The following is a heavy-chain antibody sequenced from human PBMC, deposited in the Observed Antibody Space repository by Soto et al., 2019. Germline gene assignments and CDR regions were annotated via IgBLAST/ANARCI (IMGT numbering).Heavy chain of an antibody. CDR1: GFTFDDYA. Sequence: GGSLRLSCAASGFTFDDYAMHWVRQAPGKGLEWVSGISWNSGSIGYADSVKGRFTISRDNAKNSLYLQMNSLRAEDTALYYCAKDKYQLGLYYFDYWGQGTLVTVSS. J-gene: IGHJ4*02. CDR3: AKDKYQLGLYYFDY. V-gene: IGHV3-9*01. CDR2: ISWNSGSI. D-gene: IGHD2-2*01.